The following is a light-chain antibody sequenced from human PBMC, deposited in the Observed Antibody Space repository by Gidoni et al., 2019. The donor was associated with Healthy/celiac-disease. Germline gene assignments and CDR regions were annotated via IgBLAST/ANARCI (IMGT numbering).Light chain of an antibody. Sequence: QSALPHPAPVSGSPGHSITIPLTGTTCDVGSYNLVSWYQQHPGKPPKRMIYKGRTRPSGVSKLFPGFKSGTTASLTIAGLQAEDEADYYCGPYAGSSTLVVFGGGTKLTVL. J-gene: IGLJ3*02. CDR2: KGR. CDR3: GPYAGSSTLVV. CDR1: TCDVGSYNL. V-gene: IGLV2-23*01.